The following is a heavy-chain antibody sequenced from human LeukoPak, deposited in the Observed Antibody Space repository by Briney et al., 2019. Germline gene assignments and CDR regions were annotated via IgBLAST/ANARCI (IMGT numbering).Heavy chain of an antibody. CDR3: ARRVTTVTTATYWYFDL. Sequence: PSETLSLTCTVSGGSISSSSYYWGWIRQPPGKGLEWIGSIYYSGSTYYNPSLKSRVTISVDTSKNQFSLKLSSVTAADTAVYYCARRVTTVTTATYWYFDLWGRGTLVTVSS. D-gene: IGHD4-17*01. CDR2: IYYSGST. CDR1: GGSISSSSYY. V-gene: IGHV4-39*07. J-gene: IGHJ2*01.